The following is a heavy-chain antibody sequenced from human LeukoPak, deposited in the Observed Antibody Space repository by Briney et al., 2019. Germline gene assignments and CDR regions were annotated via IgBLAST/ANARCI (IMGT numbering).Heavy chain of an antibody. J-gene: IGHJ5*02. Sequence: PSETLSLTCTVSGDSINSYYWNWIRQPPGKGLEWIGYIYYSGSTNYNPSLKSRVTISVDTSKKQFSPKLSSVTAADTAVYYCARGESITIFGVVIIGYNWFDPWGQGTLVTVSS. CDR3: ARGESITIFGVVIIGYNWFDP. CDR2: IYYSGST. D-gene: IGHD3-3*01. CDR1: GDSINSYY. V-gene: IGHV4-59*01.